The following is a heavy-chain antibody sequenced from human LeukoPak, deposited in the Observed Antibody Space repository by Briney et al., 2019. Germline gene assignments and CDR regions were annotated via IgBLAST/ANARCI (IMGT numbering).Heavy chain of an antibody. V-gene: IGHV5-51*01. D-gene: IGHD6-19*01. CDR1: GYNFTNDW. CDR3: ARMTSDWYLDY. Sequence: GESLKISCKGSGYNFTNDWIAWVRQMPGRSLEWMGIIYPGDYDSRYSLSFEGQVTISADKSISTAYLRWSSLKASDTAMYYCARMTSDWYLDYWGQGTLVTVSS. CDR2: IYPGDYDS. J-gene: IGHJ4*02.